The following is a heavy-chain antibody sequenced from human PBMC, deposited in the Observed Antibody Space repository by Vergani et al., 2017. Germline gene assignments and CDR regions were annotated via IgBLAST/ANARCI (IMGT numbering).Heavy chain of an antibody. V-gene: IGHV4-34*01. CDR2: INHSGST. D-gene: IGHD3-10*01. CDR1: GGSFSGYY. CDR3: ARQYMVRGENWFDP. Sequence: QVQLQQWGAGLLKPSETLSLTCAVYGGSFSGYYWSWIRQPPGKGLEWIGEINHSGSTNYNPSLKSRVTISVDTSKNQFSLKLSSVTAADTAVYYCARQYMVRGENWFDPWGQGTLVTVSS. J-gene: IGHJ5*02.